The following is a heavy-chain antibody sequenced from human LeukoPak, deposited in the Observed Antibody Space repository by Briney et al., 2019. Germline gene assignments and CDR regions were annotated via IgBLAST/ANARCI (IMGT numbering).Heavy chain of an antibody. CDR2: IWYDGSNK. CDR1: GFTFSRFG. V-gene: IGHV3-33*01. Sequence: GGSLRLSCAASGFTFSRFGMHWVRQAPGKGLEWVAVIWYDGSNKYYADSVKGRFTISRDNSKNTLYLEMNSLRAENTAVYYCARDYYYDSSGYWDYYFDYWGQGTLVSVSS. J-gene: IGHJ4*02. CDR3: ARDYYYDSSGYWDYYFDY. D-gene: IGHD3-22*01.